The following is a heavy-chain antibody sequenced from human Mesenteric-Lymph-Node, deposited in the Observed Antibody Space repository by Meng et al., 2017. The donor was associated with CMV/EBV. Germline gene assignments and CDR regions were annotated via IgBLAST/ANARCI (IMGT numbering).Heavy chain of an antibody. CDR3: VREDTFDI. CDR1: GFTFSNYA. CDR2: ISWNSGSI. Sequence: SLKISCTGSGFTFSNYAMTWVRQAPGKGLEWVSGISWNSGSIDYADSVKGRFTISRDNAKNSLYLQMNSLRAEDTALYYCVREDTFDIWGQGTMVTVSS. J-gene: IGHJ3*02. V-gene: IGHV3-9*01.